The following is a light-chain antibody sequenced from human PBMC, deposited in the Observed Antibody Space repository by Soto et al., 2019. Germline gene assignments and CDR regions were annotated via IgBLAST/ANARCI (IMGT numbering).Light chain of an antibody. CDR1: RSDVGGYNY. CDR2: GVS. Sequence: QPALTQPRSVSASPGQSVTISCTGTRSDVGGYNYVSWYQHHPGKAPKLLIYGVSARPSGVPDRFSGSKSGNTASLTISGLQVEDEADYYCCSYAGTPYVFGTGTKLTVL. J-gene: IGLJ1*01. V-gene: IGLV2-11*01. CDR3: CSYAGTPYV.